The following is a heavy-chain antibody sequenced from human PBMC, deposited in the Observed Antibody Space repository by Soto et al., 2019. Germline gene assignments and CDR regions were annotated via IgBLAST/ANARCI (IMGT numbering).Heavy chain of an antibody. CDR3: AGQACRGGSCYSCFRAY. Sequence: QVQLQESGPGLVKPSETLSLTCTVSGGSISSYYWSWIRQPPGKGLEWIGCIYNTGSTNYNPSLVGGVTIAVDTSNNQCSLKLGFVTAAGRAVYYWAGQACRGGSCYSCFRAYWGRGTLVTVSS. V-gene: IGHV4-59*08. J-gene: IGHJ4*02. D-gene: IGHD2-15*01. CDR1: GGSISSYY. CDR2: IYNTGST.